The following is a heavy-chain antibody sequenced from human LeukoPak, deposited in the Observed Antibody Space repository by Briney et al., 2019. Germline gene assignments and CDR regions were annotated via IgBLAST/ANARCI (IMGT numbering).Heavy chain of an antibody. CDR2: INPNSGGT. J-gene: IGHJ4*02. Sequence: GASVKVSCKVSGYTLTELSMHWVRQAPGQGLEWMGWINPNSGGTNYAQKFKGWVTLTRDTSVNTTYMELSRLTSDVTAVYFCARGTPGSYLGYWGQGTLVTVSP. CDR3: ARGTPGSYLGY. V-gene: IGHV1-2*04. CDR1: GYTLTELS. D-gene: IGHD3-16*02.